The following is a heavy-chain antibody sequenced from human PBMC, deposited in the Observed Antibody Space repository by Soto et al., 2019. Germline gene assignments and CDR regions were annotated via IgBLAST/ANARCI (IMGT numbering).Heavy chain of an antibody. CDR1: GYIFTNYD. V-gene: IGHV1-8*01. J-gene: IGHJ6*02. D-gene: IGHD1-26*01. CDR3: GKGRSYYYYYGVDV. Sequence: ASVKVSCKASGYIFTNYDINWVRQATGQGLEYLGWINPNSGNTGYVQKFKGRVTMTRNTSINTAYMELNSLRAEDTAVYYCGKGRSYYYYYGVDVWGQGTTVTVSS. CDR2: INPNSGNT.